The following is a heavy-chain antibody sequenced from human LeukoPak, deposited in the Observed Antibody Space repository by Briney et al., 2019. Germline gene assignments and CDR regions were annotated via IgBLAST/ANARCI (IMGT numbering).Heavy chain of an antibody. D-gene: IGHD5-24*01. Sequence: KPSETLSLTCTVSGGSISSTSYYWGWIRQPPGGGLEWIGDIYNSGTSDHSPSLKSRVTISIDTSKNQFSLKLSSLTAADTAVYYRASGRRNGYLYWDYWSQGTLVTVSS. V-gene: IGHV4-39*07. CDR1: GGSISSTSYY. CDR3: ASGRRNGYLYWDY. J-gene: IGHJ4*02. CDR2: IYNSGTS.